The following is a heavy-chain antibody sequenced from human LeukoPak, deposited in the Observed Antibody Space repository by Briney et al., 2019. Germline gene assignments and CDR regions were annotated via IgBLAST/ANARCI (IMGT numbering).Heavy chain of an antibody. V-gene: IGHV4-59*01. J-gene: IGHJ4*02. CDR1: GGSISSYY. D-gene: IGHD1-26*01. Sequence: SETLSLTCTVSGGSISSYYWSWIRQPPGKGLEWIGYIYYSGSTNYNPSLKSRVSTSVDTSKNQFSLKLSSVTAADTAVYYCGGSYSAYLAPPDYWGQGTLVTVSS. CDR2: IYYSGST. CDR3: GGSYSAYLAPPDY.